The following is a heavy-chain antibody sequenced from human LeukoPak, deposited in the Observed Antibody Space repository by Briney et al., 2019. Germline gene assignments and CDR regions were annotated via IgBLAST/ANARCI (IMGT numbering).Heavy chain of an antibody. D-gene: IGHD2-2*01. CDR1: GFTLGSHD. CDR2: IASGFQT. CDR3: VRESADFHYITFDY. J-gene: IGHJ4*02. Sequence: GGSLRLSCTASGFTLGSHDMHWVRQTTGEGREGVAAIASGFQTFYAGSVKGRFTVSREDAKNSLYLQMNSLRAGDTAVYYCVRESADFHYITFDYWARVPWSPSAQ. V-gene: IGHV3-13*01.